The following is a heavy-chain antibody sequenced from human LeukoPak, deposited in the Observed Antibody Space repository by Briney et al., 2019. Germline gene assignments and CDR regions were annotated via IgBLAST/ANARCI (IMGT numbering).Heavy chain of an antibody. J-gene: IGHJ4*02. V-gene: IGHV3-43*02. Sequence: GGSLRLSCVAYGLAFGESAMHWHRKAPGKGLEWFSLISADGGSAFSADSVKSRFSISRDNSKNYLYLQTDSLRSEDTAMYYCAKESGKFDYWGQGTLVVVSS. CDR2: ISADGGSA. CDR3: AKESGKFDY. CDR1: GLAFGESA.